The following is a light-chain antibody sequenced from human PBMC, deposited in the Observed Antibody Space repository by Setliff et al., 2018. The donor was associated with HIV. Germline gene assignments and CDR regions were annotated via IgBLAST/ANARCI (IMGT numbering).Light chain of an antibody. V-gene: IGLV2-14*01. Sequence: QSVLTQPASVSGSPGQSITISCTGTSRDVGGYNYVSWYQQHPGKAPKLIIYEVRNRPSGVSNRFSGSKSGNTASLTISGLQAEDEADYYCSSYATTGTVFGTGTKVTVL. CDR2: EVR. J-gene: IGLJ1*01. CDR3: SSYATTGTV. CDR1: SRDVGGYNY.